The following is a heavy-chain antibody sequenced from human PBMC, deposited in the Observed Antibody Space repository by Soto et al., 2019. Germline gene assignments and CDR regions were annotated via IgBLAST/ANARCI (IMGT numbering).Heavy chain of an antibody. D-gene: IGHD6-13*01. CDR1: GYPFSRFY. V-gene: IGHV1-46*01. CDR3: ARDLGPEDRIAADYFHYGRDV. J-gene: IGHJ6*02. Sequence: QVQLVQSGAEVKKPGASVKLTCKTSGYPFSRFYIHWVRQGPGQGPEWMGMINPDGGSTNYAQKFQDRVTLSSDTSTRTVYMALRGLRSDDTAVYFCARDLGPEDRIAADYFHYGRDVWGQWTKVAVSS. CDR2: INPDGGST.